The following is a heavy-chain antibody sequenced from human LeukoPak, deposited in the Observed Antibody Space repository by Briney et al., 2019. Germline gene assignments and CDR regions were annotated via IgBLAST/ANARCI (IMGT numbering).Heavy chain of an antibody. V-gene: IGHV5-51*01. CDR1: GYSFTSYW. J-gene: IGHJ4*02. CDR3: ARSYYYDSSGYPRPYSYDY. Sequence: GESLKISCKVSGYSFTSYWIGWVRQMPGKGLEWMGIIYPGDSDTRYSPSFQGQVTISADKSISTAYLQWSSLKASDTAMYYCARSYYYDSSGYPRPYSYDYWGQGTLVTVSS. CDR2: IYPGDSDT. D-gene: IGHD3-22*01.